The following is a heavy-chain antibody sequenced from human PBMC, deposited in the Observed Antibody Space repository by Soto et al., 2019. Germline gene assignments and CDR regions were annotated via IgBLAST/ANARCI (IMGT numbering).Heavy chain of an antibody. CDR3: AKLAGEYYYDSSGYEYYFDY. Sequence: EVQLLESGGGLVQPGGSLRLSCAASGFTFSSYAMSWVRQAPGKGLEWVSAISGGGGSTYYADSVKGRFTISRDNSKNTLYLQMNSLRAEDTAVYYCAKLAGEYYYDSSGYEYYFDYWGQGTLVTVSS. D-gene: IGHD3-22*01. CDR1: GFTFSSYA. V-gene: IGHV3-23*01. CDR2: ISGGGGST. J-gene: IGHJ4*02.